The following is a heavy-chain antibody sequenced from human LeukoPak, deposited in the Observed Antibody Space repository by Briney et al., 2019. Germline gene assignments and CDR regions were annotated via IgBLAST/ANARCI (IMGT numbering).Heavy chain of an antibody. CDR1: GDSISSSSYY. J-gene: IGHJ4*02. D-gene: IGHD3-22*01. CDR3: ARRDDSSGYHKIFDY. CDR2: IYYSGST. V-gene: IGHV4-39*01. Sequence: SETLSLTCTVSGDSISSSSYYWGWIRQPPGKGLEWIGSIYYSGSTYYNASLKSRLTISIDTSKNQFSLNLCFVTAADTAVYYCARRDDSSGYHKIFDYWGPGTLVTVSS.